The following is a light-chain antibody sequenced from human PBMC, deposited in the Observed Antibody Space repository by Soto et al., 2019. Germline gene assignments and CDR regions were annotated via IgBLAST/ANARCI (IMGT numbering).Light chain of an antibody. CDR3: LQHNSYPLT. CDR1: QDINNY. V-gene: IGKV1-17*03. CDR2: AAS. J-gene: IGKJ4*01. Sequence: DIQMTQSPSAMSASVGDRVTITCRASQDINNYLVWFQQKPGTVPKRLIYAASSLQSGVPSRFSGSRSGTEFTLTISSLQPEDLATYYWLQHNSYPLTFGGGTKVVIK.